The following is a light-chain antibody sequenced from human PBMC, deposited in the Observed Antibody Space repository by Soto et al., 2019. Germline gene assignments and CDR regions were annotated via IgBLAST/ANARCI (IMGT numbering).Light chain of an antibody. Sequence: DIHMIQSPPTLAASGRDRVIITCRASQSISSWLAWYQQKPGKAPKLLIYKASSLESGVPSRLSGSGSGTDVTLTMCRQQPEDFAVYYGQQYENYWTFGEGTKVDIK. CDR1: QSISSW. CDR2: KAS. CDR3: QQYENYWT. J-gene: IGKJ1*01. V-gene: IGKV1-5*03.